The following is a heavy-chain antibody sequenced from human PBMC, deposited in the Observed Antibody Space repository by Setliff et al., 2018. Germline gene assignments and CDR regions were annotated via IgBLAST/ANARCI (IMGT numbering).Heavy chain of an antibody. CDR2: MNPNSGNT. D-gene: IGHD3-9*01. CDR1: GYTFTSYD. Sequence: ASVKVSCKASGYTFTSYDINWMRQASGQGLECMGWMNPNSGNTGSTQKFQGRVTMTRNTSICTAYMDLSSLRFEYTAVYYCARAPSLSGGAPYFDTWGQGTLVTVSS. V-gene: IGHV1-8*02. J-gene: IGHJ4*02. CDR3: ARAPSLSGGAPYFDT.